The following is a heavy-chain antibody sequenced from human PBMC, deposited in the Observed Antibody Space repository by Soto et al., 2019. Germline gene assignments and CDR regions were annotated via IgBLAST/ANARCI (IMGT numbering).Heavy chain of an antibody. Sequence: WXTWFRPSPQRGLEFIGEIFHDGTANYYPSFERRVAMSVDTSRNQFSLKLTSVTAADTAVYFCARLVYDTRLNYMYLDFWGPGTLVTVSS. J-gene: IGHJ4*02. CDR2: IFHDGTA. D-gene: IGHD3-10*01. CDR3: ARLVYDTRLNYMYLDF. CDR1: W. V-gene: IGHV4-4*01.